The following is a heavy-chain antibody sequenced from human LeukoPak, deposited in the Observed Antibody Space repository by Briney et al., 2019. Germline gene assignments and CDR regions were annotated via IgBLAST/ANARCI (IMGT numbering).Heavy chain of an antibody. Sequence: ASVKVSCKASGYTFTTYDINWVRQATGQGLEWMGWMSPNSGNTGYAQKFQGRVTMTRSTSTRTAYMELSSLRSEDTAVYYCTRGPPNWGFDFWGQGTQVTVSS. CDR3: TRGPPNWGFDF. CDR2: MSPNSGNT. J-gene: IGHJ4*02. CDR1: GYTFTTYD. D-gene: IGHD7-27*01. V-gene: IGHV1-8*01.